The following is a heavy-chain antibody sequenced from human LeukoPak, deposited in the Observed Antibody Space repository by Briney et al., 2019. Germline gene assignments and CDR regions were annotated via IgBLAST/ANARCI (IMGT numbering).Heavy chain of an antibody. J-gene: IGHJ4*02. D-gene: IGHD6-13*01. CDR3: AGLAVAATFDY. Sequence: SETLSLTCTVSGGSISSYYWSWIRQPPGKGLEWIGYIYYSGSTNYNPSLKSRVTISVDTSKNQFSLKLSSVTAADTAVYYCAGLAVAATFDYWGQGTLVTVSS. CDR1: GGSISSYY. V-gene: IGHV4-59*01. CDR2: IYYSGST.